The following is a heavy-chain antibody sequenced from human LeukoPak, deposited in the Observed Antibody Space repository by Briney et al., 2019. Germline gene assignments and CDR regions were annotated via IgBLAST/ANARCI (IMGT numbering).Heavy chain of an antibody. CDR1: GGSISSGDYY. CDR3: ASRSSSSIDY. V-gene: IGHV4-30-4*08. J-gene: IGHJ4*02. Sequence: SETLSLTCTVSGGSISSGDYYWSWIRQPPGKGLEWIGYIYYSGSTYYNPSLKSRVTISVDMSKNQFSLKLSSVTAADTAVYYRASRSSSSIDYWGQGTLVTVSS. CDR2: IYYSGST. D-gene: IGHD2-2*01.